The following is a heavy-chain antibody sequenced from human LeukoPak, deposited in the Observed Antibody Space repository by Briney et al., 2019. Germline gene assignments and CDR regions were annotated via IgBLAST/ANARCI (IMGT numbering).Heavy chain of an antibody. Sequence: ASQTLSLTCAISGDSVSNNTAAWNWIRQSPSRGLEWLGRTYYRSKWYNDYAVSVKGRITINPDTSKNQFSLHLNSVTPEDAAVYYCSRNTNTDGWFDPWGQGALVTVSS. CDR2: TYYRSKWYN. CDR3: SRNTNTDGWFDP. D-gene: IGHD2-2*01. J-gene: IGHJ5*02. V-gene: IGHV6-1*01. CDR1: GDSVSNNTAA.